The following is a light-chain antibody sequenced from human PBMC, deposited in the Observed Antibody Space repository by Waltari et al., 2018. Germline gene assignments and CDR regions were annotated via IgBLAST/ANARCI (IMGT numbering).Light chain of an antibody. CDR3: SSYAGGSNVV. V-gene: IGLV2-8*01. CDR2: DVI. CDR1: SSDIGEYHY. J-gene: IGLJ2*01. Sequence: QSALTQPPSASGSPGQSVTIPCTGTSSDIGEYHYVSWYQQHPGKAPKLMIYDVIKRPSGVPARFSGSKFGNTASLTVSGLQADDEADYFCSSYAGGSNVVFGGGTKLTVL.